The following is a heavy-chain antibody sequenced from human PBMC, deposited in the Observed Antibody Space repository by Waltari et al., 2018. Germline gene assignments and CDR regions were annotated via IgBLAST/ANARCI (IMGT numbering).Heavy chain of an antibody. J-gene: IGHJ4*02. V-gene: IGHV4-59*01. CDR2: LTNSGTT. CDR3: ARGGACIDY. D-gene: IGHD1-26*01. Sequence: QVQVQESGPGLVNPSETLSLTCTVSGGSISSDYWSWIRQSPGKGLEWIGYLTNSGTTIYNPSLKSRVTISVDTSKNQFSLKVTSVTAADTALYYCARGGACIDYWGQGSLVTVSS. CDR1: GGSISSDY.